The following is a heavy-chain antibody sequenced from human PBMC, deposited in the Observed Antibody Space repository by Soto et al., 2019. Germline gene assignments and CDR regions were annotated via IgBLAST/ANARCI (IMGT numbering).Heavy chain of an antibody. CDR1: GGSISSYY. V-gene: IGHV4-59*01. Sequence: SETLSLTCTVSGGSISSYYWSWIRQPPGKGLEWIGYIYYSGSTNYNPSLKSRVTISVDTSKNQFSLKLSSVTAADTAVYYCARASIIYSYYMDVWGKGTTVTVSS. CDR3: ARASIIYSYYMDV. J-gene: IGHJ6*03. CDR2: IYYSGST.